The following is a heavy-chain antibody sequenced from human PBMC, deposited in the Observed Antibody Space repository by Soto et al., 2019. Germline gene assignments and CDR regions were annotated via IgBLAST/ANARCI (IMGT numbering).Heavy chain of an antibody. V-gene: IGHV4-59*01. CDR2: IYYSGST. CDR3: ARGGKAGYNWNTYYYYYYGMDV. Sequence: SETLSLTCTVSGGSISSYYWSWIRQPPGKGLEWIGYIYYSGSTNYNPSLKSRVTISVDTSKNQFSLKPSSVTAADTAVYYCARGGKAGYNWNTYYYYYYGMDVWGQGTTVTVSS. J-gene: IGHJ6*02. D-gene: IGHD1-20*01. CDR1: GGSISSYY.